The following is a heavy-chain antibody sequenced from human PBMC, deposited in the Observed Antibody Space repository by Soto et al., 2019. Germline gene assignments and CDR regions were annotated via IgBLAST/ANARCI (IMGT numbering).Heavy chain of an antibody. Sequence: SETLSLTCTVSGGSISSGGYYWSWIRQHPGKGLEWIGYIYYSGSTYYNPSLKSRVTISVDTSKNQFSLKLSSVTAADTAVYYCARDSTGPLGVDYWGQGTLVTVSS. D-gene: IGHD4-17*01. CDR1: GGSISSGGYY. V-gene: IGHV4-31*03. J-gene: IGHJ4*02. CDR3: ARDSTGPLGVDY. CDR2: IYYSGST.